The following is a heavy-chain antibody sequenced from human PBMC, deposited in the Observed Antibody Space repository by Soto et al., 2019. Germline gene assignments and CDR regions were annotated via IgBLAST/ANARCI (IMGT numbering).Heavy chain of an antibody. J-gene: IGHJ4*01. CDR1: GFTFSNYW. Sequence: EVQLVESGGGLVQPGGSLRLSCAASGFTFSNYWMHWVRQAPGKGLVWVSRINFDESTTTYADSVQGRFTISRDNAKNTLYQQINSMRAEATAIYYCVTVVRPAGQVYDFDDWGQGALVTVSS. CDR3: VTVVRPAGQVYDFDD. CDR2: INFDESTT. V-gene: IGHV3-74*01. D-gene: IGHD6-13*01.